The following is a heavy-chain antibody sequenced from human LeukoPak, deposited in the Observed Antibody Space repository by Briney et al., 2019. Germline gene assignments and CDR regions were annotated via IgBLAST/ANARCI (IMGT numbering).Heavy chain of an antibody. V-gene: IGHV4-34*01. CDR1: GGSFSGYH. J-gene: IGHJ6*02. CDR2: INHSGST. D-gene: IGHD3-10*01. Sequence: SETLSLTCAVYGGSFSGYHWSWIRQPPGKGLEWIGEINHSGSTNYNPSLKSRVTISVDTSKNQFSLKLSSVTAADTAVYYCARVRVLLWFGGSYGMDVWGQGTTVTVSS. CDR3: ARVRVLLWFGGSYGMDV.